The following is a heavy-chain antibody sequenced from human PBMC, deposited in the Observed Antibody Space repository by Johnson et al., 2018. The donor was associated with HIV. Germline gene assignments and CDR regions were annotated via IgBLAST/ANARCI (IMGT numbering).Heavy chain of an antibody. CDR1: GFTFSSYA. CDR2: ISSNGGST. J-gene: IGHJ3*02. CDR3: ARSDVDIVATILFDI. D-gene: IGHD5-12*01. Sequence: VQLVESGGGVVRPGGSLRLSCAASGFTFSSYAMHWVRQAPGKGLEYVSAISSNGGSTYYANSVKGRFTISRDNSKNTLYLQMGSLRVEDMAVYSCARSDVDIVATILFDIWGQGTMVTVSS. V-gene: IGHV3-64*01.